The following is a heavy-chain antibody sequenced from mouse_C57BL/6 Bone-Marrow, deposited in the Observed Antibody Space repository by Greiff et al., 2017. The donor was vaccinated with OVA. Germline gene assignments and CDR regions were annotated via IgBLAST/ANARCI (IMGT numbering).Heavy chain of an antibody. CDR2: IHPSDSDT. CDR3: AINLYGTTWFAY. V-gene: IGHV1-74*01. D-gene: IGHD1-1*01. Sequence: VQLKQPGAELVKPGASVKVSCKASGYTFTSYWMHWVKQRPGQGLEWIGRIHPSDSDTNYNQKFKGKATLTVDKSSSTAYMQLSSLTSEDSAVYYCAINLYGTTWFAYWGQGTLVTVSA. CDR1: GYTFTSYW. J-gene: IGHJ3*01.